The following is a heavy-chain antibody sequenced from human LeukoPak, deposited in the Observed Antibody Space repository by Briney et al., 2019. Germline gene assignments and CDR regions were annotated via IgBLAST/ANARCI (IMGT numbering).Heavy chain of an antibody. CDR1: GFTFSGHW. J-gene: IGHJ4*02. V-gene: IGHV3-7*01. Sequence: GGSLRLSCAASGFTFSGHWMSWVRQAPGKGLEWVANINQGGSDKYYVDSVKGRFTISKGNANNLLYLQMNSLRGEDTAVYYCTRDRSRAEDDWGQGTLVTVSS. D-gene: IGHD1-14*01. CDR2: INQGGSDK. CDR3: TRDRSRAEDD.